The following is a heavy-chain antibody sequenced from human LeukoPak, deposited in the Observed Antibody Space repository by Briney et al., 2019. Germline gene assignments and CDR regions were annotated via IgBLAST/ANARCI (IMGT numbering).Heavy chain of an antibody. V-gene: IGHV4-34*01. D-gene: IGHD1-20*01. CDR3: ARGLDNWNVYIFDY. CDR1: GGSFSGYY. J-gene: IGHJ4*02. CDR2: INHSGST. Sequence: SETLSLTCAVYGGSFSGYYWSWIRQPPGKGLEWIGEINHSGSTNYNPSFKSRVTMSADMSKNEFSLKMNSLTAADTAVYYCARGLDNWNVYIFDYWGLGTLVTVSS.